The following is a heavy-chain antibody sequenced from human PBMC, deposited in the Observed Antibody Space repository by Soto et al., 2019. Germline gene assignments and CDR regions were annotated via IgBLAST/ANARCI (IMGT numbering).Heavy chain of an antibody. J-gene: IGHJ5*01. CDR1: GFSFSTFE. D-gene: IGHD3-16*01. Sequence: EVQLLESGGGLAQPGGSLRLSCAASGFSFSTFEMSWVRQAPGRGLEWVSFISDDGSRTYYADAVKGRFTISSDNSKHTLYLQMNSLTAEDTAVYACVKGGWLDFWGQGTLVTVSS. CDR2: ISDDGSRT. CDR3: VKGGWLDF. V-gene: IGHV3-23*01.